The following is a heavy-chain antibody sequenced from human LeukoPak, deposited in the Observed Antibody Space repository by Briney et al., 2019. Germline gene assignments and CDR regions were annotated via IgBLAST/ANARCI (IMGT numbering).Heavy chain of an antibody. D-gene: IGHD2-8*01. CDR1: GVSISSYY. CDR3: ARAMVYAKGPFDY. Sequence: SETLSLTCTVSGVSISSYYWSWIRQPPGKGLEWIGYIYYSGSTNYNPSLKSRVTISVDTSKNQFSLKLSSVTAADTAVYYCARAMVYAKGPFDYWGQGTLVTVSS. V-gene: IGHV4-59*12. J-gene: IGHJ4*02. CDR2: IYYSGST.